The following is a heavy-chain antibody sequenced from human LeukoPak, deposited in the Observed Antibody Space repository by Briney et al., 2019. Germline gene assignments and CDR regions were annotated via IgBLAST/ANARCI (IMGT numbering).Heavy chain of an antibody. CDR3: AKARFVVPAATNYYYYGMDV. Sequence: PSETLSLTCTVSVGSISSYYWSWIRQPPGKGLEWMGNVYHSGSTNYNLSVKSRVSISVDTSKNQFSVKLSCLTAADSAVYNCAKARFVVPAATNYYYYGMDVCGQGTTVTVSS. CDR1: VGSISSYY. V-gene: IGHV4-59*01. CDR2: VYHSGST. D-gene: IGHD2-2*01. J-gene: IGHJ6*02.